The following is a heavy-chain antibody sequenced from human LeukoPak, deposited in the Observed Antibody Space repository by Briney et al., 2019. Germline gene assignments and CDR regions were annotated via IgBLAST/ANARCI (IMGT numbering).Heavy chain of an antibody. Sequence: PGGSLRLSCTASGFTFSSYAMSWVRQAPGKGLEWVSAISGSGGSTYYADSVKGRFTISRDNSKNTLYLQMNSLRAEDTAVYYCAKEYYDILTGYYDRNFDYWGQGTLVTVSS. CDR1: GFTFSSYA. J-gene: IGHJ4*02. V-gene: IGHV3-23*01. CDR2: ISGSGGST. CDR3: AKEYYDILTGYYDRNFDY. D-gene: IGHD3-9*01.